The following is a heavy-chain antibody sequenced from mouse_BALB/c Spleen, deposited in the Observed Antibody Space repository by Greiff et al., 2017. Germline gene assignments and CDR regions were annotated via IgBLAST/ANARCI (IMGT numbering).Heavy chain of an antibody. CDR1: GFNIKDTY. CDR3: ARVDGYYSYAMDY. D-gene: IGHD2-3*01. J-gene: IGHJ4*01. Sequence: EVQLQQSGAELVKPGASVKLSCTASGFNIKDTYMHWVKQRPEQGLEWIGDIYPGGGYTNYNEKFKGKATLTADTSSSTAYMQLSSLTSEDSAVYFCARVDGYYSYAMDYWGQGTSVTVSS. V-gene: IGHV14-3*02. CDR2: IYPGGGYT.